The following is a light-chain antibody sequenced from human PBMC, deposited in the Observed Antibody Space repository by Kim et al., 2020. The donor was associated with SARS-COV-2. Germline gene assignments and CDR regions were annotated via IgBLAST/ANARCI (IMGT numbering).Light chain of an antibody. Sequence: QAVTNACTGTSNDVGCYNYVSWDQQHTGKAPMLIIYDVSKLPSGVPDLFAGSKSCNTASLTISGLQAEDEADYYCCSYAGSYTFEVFGGGTKLTVL. CDR3: CSYAGSYTFEV. CDR2: DVS. J-gene: IGLJ2*01. CDR1: SNDVGCYNY. V-gene: IGLV2-11*01.